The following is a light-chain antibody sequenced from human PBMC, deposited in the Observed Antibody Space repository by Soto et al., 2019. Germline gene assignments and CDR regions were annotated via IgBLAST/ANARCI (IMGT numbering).Light chain of an antibody. CDR1: SGSVSTSYY. J-gene: IGLJ3*02. CDR3: VLYMGSGIWV. CDR2: STN. V-gene: IGLV8-61*01. Sequence: QTVVTQEPSFSVSPGRTVTLTCGLSSGSVSTSYYPSWYQQNPGQAPRTLIYSTNTRSSGVPDRFSGSILGNKAALTIAGAQADDESDDYCVLYMGSGIWVFGGGTKLTVL.